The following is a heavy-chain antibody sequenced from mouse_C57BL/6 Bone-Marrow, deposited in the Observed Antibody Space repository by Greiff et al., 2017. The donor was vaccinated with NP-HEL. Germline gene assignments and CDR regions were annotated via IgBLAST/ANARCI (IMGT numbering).Heavy chain of an antibody. CDR3: ARSAYSNQYYFDY. J-gene: IGHJ2*01. D-gene: IGHD2-5*01. Sequence: QVHVKQPGTELVKPGASVKLSCKASGYTFTSYWMHWVKQRPGQGLEWIGNINPSNGGTNYNEKFKSKATLTVDKSSSTAYMQLSSLTSEDSAVYYCARSAYSNQYYFDYWGQGTTLTVSS. CDR1: GYTFTSYW. V-gene: IGHV1-53*01. CDR2: INPSNGGT.